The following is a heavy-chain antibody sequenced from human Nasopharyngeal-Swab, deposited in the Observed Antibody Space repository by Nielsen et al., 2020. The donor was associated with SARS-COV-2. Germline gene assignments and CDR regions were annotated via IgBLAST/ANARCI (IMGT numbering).Heavy chain of an antibody. CDR2: IAHDASNE. Sequence: GESLKISCAASGFTFSSFGMHWVRQAPGKGLEWVAFIAHDASNEYYGDSVKGRFTISRDSSKNTLYLQMDSLRGEDKAVYYCARDAPVHYGEFYWGRGTLVTVS. CDR1: GFTFSSFG. D-gene: IGHD4-17*01. J-gene: IGHJ4*02. CDR3: ARDAPVHYGEFY. V-gene: IGHV3-30*03.